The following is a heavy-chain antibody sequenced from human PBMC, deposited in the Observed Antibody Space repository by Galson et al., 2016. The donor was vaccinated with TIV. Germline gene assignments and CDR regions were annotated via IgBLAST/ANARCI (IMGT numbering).Heavy chain of an antibody. D-gene: IGHD3-22*01. Sequence: SLRLSCAASGFTFRSNAMSWVRQAPGKGLEWVSTIGDSGYTTHYADSVKGRFTVSRDNSKNTLFLQMGSLRADDTALYFCAKVVGGMFFYDTSGYYYFDYWGQGTLVTISS. CDR3: AKVVGGMFFYDTSGYYYFDY. CDR1: GFTFRSNA. CDR2: IGDSGYTT. V-gene: IGHV3-23*01. J-gene: IGHJ4*02.